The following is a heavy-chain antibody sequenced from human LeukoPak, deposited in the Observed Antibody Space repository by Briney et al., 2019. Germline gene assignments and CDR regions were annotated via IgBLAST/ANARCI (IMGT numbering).Heavy chain of an antibody. CDR1: GFTFSDYY. CDR3: ARPLRDILTGYYFDY. V-gene: IGHV3-11*06. Sequence: GGSLRLSCAASGFTFSDYYMSWIRQAPGKGLEWVSYISSSSSYTNYADSVKGRFTVSRDNAKNSLYLQMNSLRAEDTAVYYCARPLRDILTGYYFDYWGQGTLVTVSS. CDR2: ISSSSSYT. J-gene: IGHJ4*02. D-gene: IGHD3-9*01.